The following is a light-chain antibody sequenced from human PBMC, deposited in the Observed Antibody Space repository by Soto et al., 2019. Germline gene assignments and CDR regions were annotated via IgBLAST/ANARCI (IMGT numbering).Light chain of an antibody. CDR2: GAS. CDR1: QSVSSN. V-gene: IGKV3-15*01. J-gene: IGKJ4*01. Sequence: ETVMTQSPATLSVSPGESATLSCRASQSVSSNLAWYQQKPGQAPRLLIYGASTRATGIPARFSGGGSGTEFTLTISSLQSEDLAVYSCQQYNSLPLTCGGGPKVEIK. CDR3: QQYNSLPLT.